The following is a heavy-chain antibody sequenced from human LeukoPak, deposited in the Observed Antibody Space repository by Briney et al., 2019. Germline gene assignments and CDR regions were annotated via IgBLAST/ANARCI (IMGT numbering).Heavy chain of an antibody. D-gene: IGHD6-13*01. CDR2: ISGSGGST. CDR1: GFTFSSYA. Sequence: GGSLRLSCAASGFTFSSYAMSWVRQAPGKGLEWVSAISGSGGSTYYADSVKGRFTISRDNSKNTLYLQMNSLRAEGTAVYYCAKERGTGYSSSWYSWFDPWGQGTRVTVSS. CDR3: AKERGTGYSSSWYSWFDP. J-gene: IGHJ5*02. V-gene: IGHV3-23*01.